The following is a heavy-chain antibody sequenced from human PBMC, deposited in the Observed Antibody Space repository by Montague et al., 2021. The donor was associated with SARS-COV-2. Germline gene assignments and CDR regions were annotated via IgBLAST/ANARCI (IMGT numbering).Heavy chain of an antibody. Sequence: SLRLSCAASGFTFTSYAMHWVRQAPGKGLEWVAVISFDGTNKYYTDSVKGRFTISRDNSKNTLYLQMHSVRPEDTAVYYCARDQGGYGYNDYWGQGTLVTVSS. CDR2: ISFDGTNK. CDR1: GFTFTSYA. D-gene: IGHD3-10*01. CDR3: ARDQGGYGYNDY. J-gene: IGHJ4*02. V-gene: IGHV3-30-3*01.